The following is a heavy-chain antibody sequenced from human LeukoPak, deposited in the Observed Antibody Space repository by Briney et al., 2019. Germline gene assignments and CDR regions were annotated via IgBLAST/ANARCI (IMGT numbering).Heavy chain of an antibody. CDR3: ARDPLYYYGSGSYFDY. V-gene: IGHV1-18*01. CDR1: GGTFSSYA. J-gene: IGHJ4*02. CDR2: ISAYNGNT. D-gene: IGHD3-10*01. Sequence: GASVKVSCKASGGTFSSYAISWVRQAPGQGLEWMGWISAYNGNTNYAQKLQGRVTMTTDTSTSTAYMELRSLRSDDTAVYYCARDPLYYYGSGSYFDYWGQGTLVTVSS.